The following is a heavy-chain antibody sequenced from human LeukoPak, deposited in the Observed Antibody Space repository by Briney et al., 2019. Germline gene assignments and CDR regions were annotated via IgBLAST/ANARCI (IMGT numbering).Heavy chain of an antibody. CDR1: GFTFSSYG. Sequence: PGGPLRLSCAASGFTFSSYGMHWVRQAPGKGLEWVAFIRYDGSNKYYADSVKGRFTISRDNSKNTLYLQMNSLRAEDTAVYYCAKSGGGSTSSYLDYWGQGTLVTVSS. CDR2: IRYDGSNK. CDR3: AKSGGGSTSSYLDY. V-gene: IGHV3-30*02. D-gene: IGHD2-2*01. J-gene: IGHJ4*02.